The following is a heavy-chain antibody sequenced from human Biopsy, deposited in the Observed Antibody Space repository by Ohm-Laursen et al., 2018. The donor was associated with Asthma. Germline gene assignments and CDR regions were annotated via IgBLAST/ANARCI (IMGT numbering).Heavy chain of an antibody. CDR3: ARGYSGSDRIGYYYSGLEV. Sequence: SVNVSCKASGDSFSNYAISWVRQAPGQGLEWMGGLIPVLGTPDHAQMFEGRVTITADESTSTAYMELSSLSSEDTAVYYCARGYSGSDRIGYYYSGLEVWGQGTTVTVSS. D-gene: IGHD5-12*01. J-gene: IGHJ6*02. CDR1: GDSFSNYA. CDR2: LIPVLGTP. V-gene: IGHV1-69*13.